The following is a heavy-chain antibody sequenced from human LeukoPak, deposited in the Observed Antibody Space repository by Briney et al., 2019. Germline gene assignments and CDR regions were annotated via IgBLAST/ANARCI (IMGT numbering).Heavy chain of an antibody. V-gene: IGHV3-48*03. D-gene: IGHD3-22*01. Sequence: SGGSLRLSCAAYGFTFSSYEMNWVRQAPGKGLEWVSYISSSGSTIYYADSVKGRFTISRDNAKNSLYLQMNSLRAEDTAVYYCARGYYDSSGYTLDYWGQGTLVTVSS. CDR1: GFTFSSYE. CDR2: ISSSGSTI. CDR3: ARGYYDSSGYTLDY. J-gene: IGHJ4*02.